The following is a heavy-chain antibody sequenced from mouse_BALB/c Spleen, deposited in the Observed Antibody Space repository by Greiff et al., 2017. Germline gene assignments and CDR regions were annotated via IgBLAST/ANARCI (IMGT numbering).Heavy chain of an antibody. Sequence: EVKVEESGGGLVQPGGSMKLSCVASGFTFSNYWMNWVRQSPEKGLEWVAEIRLKSNNYATHYAESVKGRFTISRDDSKSSVSLQMNNLRAEDTGIYYCTRRGLRLRDYYAMDYWGQGTSVTVSS. V-gene: IGHV6-6*02. D-gene: IGHD1-2*01. CDR3: TRRGLRLRDYYAMDY. CDR1: GFTFSNYW. CDR2: IRLKSNNYAT. J-gene: IGHJ4*01.